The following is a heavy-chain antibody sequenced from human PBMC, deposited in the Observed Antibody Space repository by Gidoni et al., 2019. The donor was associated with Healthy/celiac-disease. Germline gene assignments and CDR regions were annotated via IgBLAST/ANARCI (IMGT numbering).Heavy chain of an antibody. CDR3: ARAHGGVTKREHYYYYGMDV. CDR2: IIPIFGTA. Sequence: QVQLVQSGAEVKKPGSSVKVSCKASGGTFSSYAISWVRQAPGQGLEWMGGIIPIFGTANYAQKFQGRVTITADESTSTAYMELSSLRSEDTAVYYCARAHGGVTKREHYYYYGMDVWGQGTTVTVSS. J-gene: IGHJ6*02. V-gene: IGHV1-69*01. D-gene: IGHD4-17*01. CDR1: GGTFSSYA.